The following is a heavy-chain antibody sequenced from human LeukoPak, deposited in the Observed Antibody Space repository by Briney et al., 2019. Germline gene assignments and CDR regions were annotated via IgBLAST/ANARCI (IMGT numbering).Heavy chain of an antibody. V-gene: IGHV3-48*01. D-gene: IGHD3-16*01. J-gene: IGHJ4*02. CDR3: ASSIYGSGDYAPGY. CDR2: ISSSSSSI. CDR1: GFSFSGYA. Sequence: GGSLRLSCAASGFSFSGYAMNWVRQAPGKGLEWVSYISSSSSSIYYTDSAKGRFTISRDNAKNALYLQMNSLRAEDSAVYYCASSIYGSGDYAPGYWGQGTLVTVSS.